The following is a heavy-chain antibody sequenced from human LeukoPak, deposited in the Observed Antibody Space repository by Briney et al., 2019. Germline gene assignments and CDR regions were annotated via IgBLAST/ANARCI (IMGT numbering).Heavy chain of an antibody. J-gene: IGHJ5*02. V-gene: IGHV3-7*03. CDR1: GFTFSDYW. CDR3: ARATRGFDP. Sequence: GGSLRLSCAASGFTFSDYWMSWVRQAPGKGLERVASIKQDGSEKYYVDSVKGRFTISKDNPKNSLYLQMNSLRAEDTAVYYCARATRGFDPWGQGTLVTVSS. CDR2: IKQDGSEK.